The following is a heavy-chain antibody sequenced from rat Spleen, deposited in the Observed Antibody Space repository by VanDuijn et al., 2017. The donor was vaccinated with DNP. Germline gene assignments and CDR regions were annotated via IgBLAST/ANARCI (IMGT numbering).Heavy chain of an antibody. CDR2: ISTSGAVT. D-gene: IGHD4-1*01. J-gene: IGHJ3*01. Sequence: EVQLVESGGGLVQPGRSRKLSCAASGFTFSDYNMAWVRQAPKKGLEWVATISTSGAVTYYRDSVKGRFTISRDNVKNTLYLQMDSLRSDDTATYYCTRRGIRVRYIDYWGQGTLVTVSS. CDR3: TRRGIRVRYIDY. V-gene: IGHV5-46*01. CDR1: GFTFSDYN.